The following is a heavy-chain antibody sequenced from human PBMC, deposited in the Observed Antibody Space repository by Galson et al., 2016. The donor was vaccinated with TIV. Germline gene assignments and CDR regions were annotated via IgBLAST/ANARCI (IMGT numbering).Heavy chain of an antibody. CDR2: IIPLFRTT. D-gene: IGHD5-18*01. Sequence: SVKVSCKAPGGTFSSYVFNWVRLAPGQGLEWMGGIIPLFRTTNYAQKFQGRVTITADESTNTAYMELNSLRSGDTAVYYCASGRNTAFDTYHYYYGMDVWGQGTTVTVSS. CDR3: ASGRNTAFDTYHYYYGMDV. J-gene: IGHJ6*02. V-gene: IGHV1-69*13. CDR1: GGTFSSYV.